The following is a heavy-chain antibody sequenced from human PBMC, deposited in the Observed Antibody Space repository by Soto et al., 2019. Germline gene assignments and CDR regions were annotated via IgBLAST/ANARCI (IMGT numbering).Heavy chain of an antibody. Sequence: SETLSLTCSVSGGSISSGDYYWSWIRQPPGKGPEWIGYIYHSGSTYYNSSLKSRLTISIDTSKNQFSLKLTSVTAADTAVYYCARSTSPYFFDDWGQGTLVTVSS. J-gene: IGHJ4*02. V-gene: IGHV4-30-4*01. CDR3: ARSTSPYFFDD. D-gene: IGHD2-2*01. CDR2: IYHSGST. CDR1: GGSISSGDYY.